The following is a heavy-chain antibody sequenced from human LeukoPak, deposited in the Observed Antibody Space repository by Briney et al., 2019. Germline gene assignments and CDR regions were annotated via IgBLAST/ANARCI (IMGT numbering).Heavy chain of an antibody. CDR2: ISGSGGRT. J-gene: IGHJ1*01. CDR3: ADEYFDISTGYFAEYFQH. Sequence: GGSLRLSCAASGFTFSSDAMSWARQAPGKGLEWVSAISGSGGRTYYADSVKGRFTISRDNSKNTLYLQMNSLRAEDTAVYYCADEYFDISTGYFAEYFQHWGQGTLVTVSS. CDR1: GFTFSSDA. V-gene: IGHV3-23*01. D-gene: IGHD3-9*01.